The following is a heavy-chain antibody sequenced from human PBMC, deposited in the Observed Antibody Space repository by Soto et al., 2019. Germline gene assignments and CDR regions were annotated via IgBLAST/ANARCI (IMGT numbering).Heavy chain of an antibody. Sequence: PSETLSLTCTVSGGSISSGGYYSSWIRQHPGKGLEWIGHIYYSGSTYYNPSLKSRVTISVDTSKNQFSLKLSSVTAADTAVYYCARELDEPDYDFWSGYPTDAFDIWGQGTMVTVSS. CDR3: ARELDEPDYDFWSGYPTDAFDI. D-gene: IGHD3-3*01. CDR2: IYYSGST. V-gene: IGHV4-31*03. CDR1: GGSISSGGYY. J-gene: IGHJ3*02.